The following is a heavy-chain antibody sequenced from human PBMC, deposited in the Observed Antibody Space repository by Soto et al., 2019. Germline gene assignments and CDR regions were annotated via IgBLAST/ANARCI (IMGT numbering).Heavy chain of an antibody. CDR1: GGSISSSGYY. D-gene: IGHD3-22*01. J-gene: IGHJ6*02. CDR2: IFYSGTT. CDR3: ARHYYDSSGYPAPYYHGMVV. Sequence: SETLSLTCTVSGGSISSSGYYWGWIRQSPGKGLEWIGTIFYSGTTYYNPSLESRITISQDTSNNQFSLKLTSVTAADTAVYYCARHYYDSSGYPAPYYHGMVVWGQGTTVTVSS. V-gene: IGHV4-39*01.